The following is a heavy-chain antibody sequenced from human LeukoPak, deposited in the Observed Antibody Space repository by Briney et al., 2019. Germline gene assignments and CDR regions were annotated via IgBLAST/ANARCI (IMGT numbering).Heavy chain of an antibody. CDR1: GFTFSSYA. CDR3: ASEYYDFWSGYYAY. Sequence: GGSLRLSCAASGFTFSSYAMSWVRQAPGKGLEWVSAISGSGGSTYYADSVKGRFTISRDNSKNSLYLQMNSLRAEDTAVYYCASEYYDFWSGYYAYWRQGTLVTVPS. D-gene: IGHD3-3*01. V-gene: IGHV3-23*01. CDR2: ISGSGGST. J-gene: IGHJ4*02.